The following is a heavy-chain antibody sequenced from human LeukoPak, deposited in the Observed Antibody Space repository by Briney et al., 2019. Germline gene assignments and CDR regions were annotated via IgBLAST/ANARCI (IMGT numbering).Heavy chain of an antibody. CDR3: AQGLEGFGGYCSGGSYYFSY. D-gene: IGHD2-15*01. CDR2: IKQEGSEK. CDR1: GFTFSSYW. Sequence: GGSLRLSCAAAGFTFSSYWMSWVRQAPGKGLEWVANIKQEGSEKYYVDSVKGRFTISRDNAKNSLYLQMNSLRAEDTAVYYCAQGLEGFGGYCSGGSYYFSYWGQGTLVTVSS. V-gene: IGHV3-7*01. J-gene: IGHJ4*02.